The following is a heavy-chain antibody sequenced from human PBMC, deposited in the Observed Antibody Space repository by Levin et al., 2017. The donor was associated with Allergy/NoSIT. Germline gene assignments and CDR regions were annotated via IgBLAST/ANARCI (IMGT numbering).Heavy chain of an antibody. J-gene: IGHJ5*02. CDR3: ARGPYYDILTGYQDWFDP. V-gene: IGHV4-59*01. Sequence: KASETLSLTCTVSGGSISSYYWSWIRQPPGKGLEWIGYIYYSGSTNYNPSLKSRVTISVDTSKNHFSLKLSSVTAADTAVYYCARGPYYDILTGYQDWFDPWGQGTLVTVSS. CDR1: GGSISSYY. CDR2: IYYSGST. D-gene: IGHD3-9*01.